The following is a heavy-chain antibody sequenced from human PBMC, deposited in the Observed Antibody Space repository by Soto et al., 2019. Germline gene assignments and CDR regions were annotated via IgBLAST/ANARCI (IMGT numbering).Heavy chain of an antibody. CDR3: ARRLYGDDDY. Sequence: QAQLVQSGAEVKEPGASVKVYCKASGYSFTTSGITWVRQAPGQGLEWMGWISTYNGNTNYAQKLQHRVTLTTDTSTSTAYMELRSLRPDDTAVYYWARRLYGDDDYWGQGTLVTVAS. V-gene: IGHV1-18*01. CDR2: ISTYNGNT. D-gene: IGHD4-17*01. CDR1: GYSFTTSG. J-gene: IGHJ4*02.